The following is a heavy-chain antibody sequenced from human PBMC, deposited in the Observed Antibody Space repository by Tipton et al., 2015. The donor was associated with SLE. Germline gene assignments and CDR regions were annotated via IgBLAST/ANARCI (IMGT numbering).Heavy chain of an antibody. D-gene: IGHD6-13*01. CDR2: INHSGST. CDR1: GGSFSGYY. V-gene: IGHV4-34*01. J-gene: IGHJ4*02. CDR3: ARREGIAAAGIID. Sequence: TLSLTCAVYGGSFSGYYWSWIRQPPGKGLEWIGEINHSGSTNYNPSLKSRVTISVDTSKNQFSLKLSSVTAADTAAYYCARREGIAAAGIIDWGQGTLVTVSS.